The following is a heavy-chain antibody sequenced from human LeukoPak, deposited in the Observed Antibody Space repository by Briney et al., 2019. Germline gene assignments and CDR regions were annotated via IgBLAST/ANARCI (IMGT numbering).Heavy chain of an antibody. Sequence: GGSLRLSCAASGFTFSTYGMHWVRQAPGKGLEWVAVISKDGSNKYYADSVKGRFTISRDNSKNTLYLQMNSLRADDTAVYYCAKDFWEMSTTDYWGQGTLVTVSS. CDR3: AKDFWEMSTTDY. CDR2: ISKDGSNK. J-gene: IGHJ4*02. CDR1: GFTFSTYG. V-gene: IGHV3-30*18. D-gene: IGHD5-24*01.